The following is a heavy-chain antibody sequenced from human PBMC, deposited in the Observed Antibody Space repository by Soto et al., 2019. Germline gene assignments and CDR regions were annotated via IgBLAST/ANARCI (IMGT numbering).Heavy chain of an antibody. D-gene: IGHD6-19*01. CDR1: GYTFTIYI. Sequence: ASGKVSCKASGYTFTIYIIIWVRQAPGQGLEWMGWISAYNGNTNYAQKLQGRVTMTTDTSTSTAYMELSSLRSEDTAVYYCARDSSGWSDWGQGTLVTVSS. CDR2: ISAYNGNT. CDR3: ARDSSGWSD. V-gene: IGHV1-18*01. J-gene: IGHJ4*02.